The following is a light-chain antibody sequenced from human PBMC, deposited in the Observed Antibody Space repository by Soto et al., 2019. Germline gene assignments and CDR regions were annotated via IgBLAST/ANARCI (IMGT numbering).Light chain of an antibody. CDR3: QKYNSYSIT. V-gene: IGKV1-5*01. J-gene: IGKJ5*01. Sequence: DIQITHSPSNLSGSVLDRVNLTLLASQTISSRLAWYQQKPGKFPKLLIYDASSLGSGVPSRFSGRGSGTEFTLTISSLQPDDFATYYCQKYNSYSITCGKGKRRAIK. CDR1: QTISSR. CDR2: DAS.